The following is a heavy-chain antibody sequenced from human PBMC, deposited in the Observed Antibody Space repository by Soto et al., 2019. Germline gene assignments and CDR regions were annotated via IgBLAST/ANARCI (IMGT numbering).Heavy chain of an antibody. CDR3: ARTYYYGSGSYNYYYYYGMDV. Sequence: GGSLRLSCAASGFTFSSYGMHWVRQAPGKGLEWVAVISYDGSNKYYADSVKGRFTISRDNSKNTLYLQMNSLRAEDTAVYYCARTYYYGSGSYNYYYYYGMDVWGQGTTVTVSS. J-gene: IGHJ6*02. D-gene: IGHD3-10*01. CDR2: ISYDGSNK. V-gene: IGHV3-30-3*01. CDR1: GFTFSSYG.